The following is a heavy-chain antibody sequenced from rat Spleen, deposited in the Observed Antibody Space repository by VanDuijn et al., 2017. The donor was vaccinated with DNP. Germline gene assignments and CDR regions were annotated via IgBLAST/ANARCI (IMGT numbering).Heavy chain of an antibody. D-gene: IGHD3-1*01. J-gene: IGHJ2*01. CDR1: GFSLTSYH. V-gene: IGHV2-27*01. Sequence: QVQLKESGPGLVQPSQTLSLTCTVSGFSLTSYHVHWVRLPPGKGLEWMGRIQSGGTTDYNSALKSRLSISRDTSKSQVFLKVNSVQTEDTAMYFCARSLSDWGQGVMVTVSS. CDR2: IQSGGTT. CDR3: ARSLSD.